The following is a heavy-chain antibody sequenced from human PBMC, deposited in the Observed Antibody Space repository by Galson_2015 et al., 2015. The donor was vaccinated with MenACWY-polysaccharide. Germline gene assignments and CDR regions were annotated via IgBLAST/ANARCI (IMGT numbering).Heavy chain of an antibody. D-gene: IGHD3-3*01. CDR1: GFTFSSFG. Sequence: SLRLSCAASGFTFSSFGMHWVRQAPGKGLEWVAFIWYDARNKYYVDSVKGRFTISRDNSKNTLFLQMISLRAEDTAVYYCAKDNYYDFWGASYFDFWGQGTLVTVSS. V-gene: IGHV3-33*06. J-gene: IGHJ4*02. CDR2: IWYDARNK. CDR3: AKDNYYDFWGASYFDF.